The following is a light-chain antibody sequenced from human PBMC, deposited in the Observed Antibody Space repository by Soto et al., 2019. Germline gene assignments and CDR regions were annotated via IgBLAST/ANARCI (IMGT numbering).Light chain of an antibody. V-gene: IGKV4-1*01. CDR3: QQYYSTPFT. J-gene: IGKJ3*01. CDR2: WAS. CDR1: QSVLHSSNNKDY. Sequence: DIVMTQSPDSLAVSLGERATIYCKSSQSVLHSSNNKDYLAWYQQKPGQSPKLLIYWASTRESGVPDRFSGSGYATEFTLTISSLQAEDVAVYYCQQYYSTPFTFGPGNKVDIK.